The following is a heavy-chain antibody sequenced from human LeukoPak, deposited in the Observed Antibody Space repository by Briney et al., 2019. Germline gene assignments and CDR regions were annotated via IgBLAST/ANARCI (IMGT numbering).Heavy chain of an antibody. CDR2: ISGSGGST. Sequence: PGGSLRLSCAASGFTFSSYAMSWVRQAPGKGLEWVSAISGSGGSTYYADSVKGRFTISRDNSKNTLYLQMNSLRAEDTAVYYCAKTGYDYIWGSYRPTLFDYWGQGTLVTVSS. D-gene: IGHD3-16*02. CDR3: AKTGYDYIWGSYRPTLFDY. CDR1: GFTFSSYA. J-gene: IGHJ4*02. V-gene: IGHV3-23*01.